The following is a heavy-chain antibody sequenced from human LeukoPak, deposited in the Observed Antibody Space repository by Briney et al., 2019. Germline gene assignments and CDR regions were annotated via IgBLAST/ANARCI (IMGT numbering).Heavy chain of an antibody. CDR1: GYTFTGYY. D-gene: IGHD6-19*01. V-gene: IGHV1-8*02. Sequence: ASVKVSCKASGYTFTGYYMHWVRQAPGQGLEWMGWMNPNSGNTGYAQKFQGRVTMTRNTSISTAYMELSSLRSEDTAVYYCARGQQWLEAFDYWGLGTLVTVSS. CDR3: ARGQQWLEAFDY. J-gene: IGHJ4*02. CDR2: MNPNSGNT.